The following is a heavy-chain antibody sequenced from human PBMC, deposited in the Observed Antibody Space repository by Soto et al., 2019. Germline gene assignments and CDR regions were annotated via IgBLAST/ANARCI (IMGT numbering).Heavy chain of an antibody. Sequence: QITLKESGPALVKPTQTLTLTCSFSGFSLSTSGVGVGWIRQPPGKALEWLALVYWNDHKRYSPSLKNRITITKDTAKNQVVLTVTNVDPVDTATYSCAHLDEDCATTTCYEGFDPWGQGTLVTVSS. D-gene: IGHD2-2*01. CDR1: GFSLSTSGVG. CDR2: VYWNDHK. V-gene: IGHV2-5*01. CDR3: AHLDEDCATTTCYEGFDP. J-gene: IGHJ5*02.